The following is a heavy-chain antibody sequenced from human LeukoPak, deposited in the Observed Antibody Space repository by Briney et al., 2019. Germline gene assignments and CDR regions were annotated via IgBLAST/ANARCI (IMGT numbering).Heavy chain of an antibody. V-gene: IGHV3-74*01. CDR3: GRKGGYGFVDL. CDR1: GFTFGNYW. J-gene: IGHJ4*02. CDR2: INGDGSNT. D-gene: IGHD4-17*01. Sequence: PGGSLRLSCAASGFTFGNYWMHWVRQPPGQGLMWVSHINGDGSNTNYADSVRGRFTISRDNSKNTLYLQLSSLRPEDTAVYYCGRKGGYGFVDLWGQGTLVTVSS.